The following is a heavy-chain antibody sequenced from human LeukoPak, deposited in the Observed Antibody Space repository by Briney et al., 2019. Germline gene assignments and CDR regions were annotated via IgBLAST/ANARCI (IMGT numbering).Heavy chain of an antibody. Sequence: ASVKVSCKASGYTFTGYYMHWVRQAPGQGFEWMGWINPNSGGTNYAQKFQGWVTMTRDTSISTAYMELSRLRSDDTAVYYCARGGGAMYDILTGYYFYYWGQGTLVTVSS. CDR1: GYTFTGYY. D-gene: IGHD3-9*01. CDR2: INPNSGGT. CDR3: ARGGGAMYDILTGYYFYY. V-gene: IGHV1-2*04. J-gene: IGHJ4*02.